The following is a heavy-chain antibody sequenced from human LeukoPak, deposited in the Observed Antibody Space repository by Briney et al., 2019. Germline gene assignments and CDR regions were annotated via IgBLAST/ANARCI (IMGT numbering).Heavy chain of an antibody. J-gene: IGHJ4*02. CDR3: AKPLRGWYDFDY. D-gene: IGHD6-19*01. Sequence: GGSLRLSCAASGFTVSSNYMTWVRQAPGKGLEWVSLIYSGGSTYYADSVKGRFTISRDNSKNTVYLQMNSLRAEDSAVYYCAKPLRGWYDFDYWGQGTLVTVSS. V-gene: IGHV3-53*01. CDR2: IYSGGST. CDR1: GFTVSSNY.